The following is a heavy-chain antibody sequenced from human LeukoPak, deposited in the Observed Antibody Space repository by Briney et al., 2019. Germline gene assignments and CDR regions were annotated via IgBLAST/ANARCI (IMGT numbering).Heavy chain of an antibody. CDR3: ARDLGPHSSTPNSGAFDI. J-gene: IGHJ3*02. D-gene: IGHD6-13*01. V-gene: IGHV3-69-1*01. Sequence: TTGGSLRLSCAASGFSISIDYMTWIRHAPGKGLEWVSYITSSATTYYADSVKGRFTISRDNAKTSLYLQMNSLRAEDTPVYYCARDLGPHSSTPNSGAFDIWGQGTMVTVSS. CDR1: GFSISIDY. CDR2: ITSSATT.